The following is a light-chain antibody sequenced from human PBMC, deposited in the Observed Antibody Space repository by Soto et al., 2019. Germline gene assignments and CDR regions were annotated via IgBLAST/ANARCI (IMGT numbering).Light chain of an antibody. CDR1: QDINYS. CDR3: QQGDSFPLT. CDR2: SAS. Sequence: DIQMTQSPSSVSASVGDRVTITCRASQDINYSLAWFQQKPGEAPRLLIYSASSLHSGVTSRFSGSGSGTDFTLTINSLQPEDFATYFCQQGDSFPLTFGGGTKVEIK. V-gene: IGKV1-12*01. J-gene: IGKJ4*01.